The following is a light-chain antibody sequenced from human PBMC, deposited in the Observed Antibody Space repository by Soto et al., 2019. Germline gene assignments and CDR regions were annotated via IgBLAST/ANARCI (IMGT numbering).Light chain of an antibody. CDR2: AAS. CDR1: QSISSY. Sequence: DLQMTHSPSSLSASVGDRVTITCRASQSISSYLNWYQQKPGKAPKLLIYAASSLQSGVPSRFSGSGSGTDVTLTISRLQHEDFATHYCQQSYSTLPLTFGGGTKLELK. V-gene: IGKV1-39*01. CDR3: QQSYSTLPLT. J-gene: IGKJ4*01.